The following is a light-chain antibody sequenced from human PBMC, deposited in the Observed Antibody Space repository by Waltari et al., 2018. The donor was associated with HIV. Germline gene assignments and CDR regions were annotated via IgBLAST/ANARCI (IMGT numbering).Light chain of an antibody. CDR1: SANIGNT. CDR3: AAWDDILSGWV. V-gene: IGLV1-47*01. J-gene: IGLJ3*02. CDR2: RDN. Sequence: QSVLTQPPSASGAPGQRVTISCSGSSANIGNTVYWYQQLPGTAPKVLIFRDNRRPAGCPYRFSCSRSRSSSSLDVSGLRSEEEANYICAAWDDILSGWVFGGGTKLTVL.